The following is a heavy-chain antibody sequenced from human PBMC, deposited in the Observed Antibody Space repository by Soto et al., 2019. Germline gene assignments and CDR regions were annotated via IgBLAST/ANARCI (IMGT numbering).Heavy chain of an antibody. Sequence: GGSLRLSCAASGFTFSSYAMSWVRQAPGKGLEWVSAISGSGGSTYYADSVKGRVTISRDNYKNTLYLQMNSLRAEDTAVYYCAKDPSRITARYYFDYWGQGTLVTSPQ. CDR1: GFTFSSYA. J-gene: IGHJ4*02. D-gene: IGHD3-10*01. CDR3: AKDPSRITARYYFDY. V-gene: IGHV3-23*01. CDR2: ISGSGGST.